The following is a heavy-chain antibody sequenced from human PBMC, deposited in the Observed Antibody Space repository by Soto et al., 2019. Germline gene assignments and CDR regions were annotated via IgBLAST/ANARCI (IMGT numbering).Heavy chain of an antibody. J-gene: IGHJ3*02. CDR1: GFTFSIYA. Sequence: PWGSLLLSCASSGFTFSIYAMSWVGQAPGKGLEWVSAISGSGGSTYYADSVKGRFTISRDNSKNTLYLQMNSLRAEDTAVYYCAKGRKGNWNYEGGAFDIWGQGTMVTVSS. CDR3: AKGRKGNWNYEGGAFDI. V-gene: IGHV3-23*01. D-gene: IGHD1-7*01. CDR2: ISGSGGST.